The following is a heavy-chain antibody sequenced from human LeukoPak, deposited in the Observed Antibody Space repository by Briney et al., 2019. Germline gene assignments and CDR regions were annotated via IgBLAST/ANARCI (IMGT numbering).Heavy chain of an antibody. J-gene: IGHJ5*02. D-gene: IGHD3-3*01. Sequence: GGSLRLSCAASGFIFSGYWMHWVRQAAGKGLVWLSRIKNDGSITSYADSVKGRFTISRDNAKNTLYLQMNSLRVEDTAVYYCTKSDWFDPWGQGTLVTVSS. CDR1: GFIFSGYW. CDR3: TKSDWFDP. CDR2: IKNDGSIT. V-gene: IGHV3-74*01.